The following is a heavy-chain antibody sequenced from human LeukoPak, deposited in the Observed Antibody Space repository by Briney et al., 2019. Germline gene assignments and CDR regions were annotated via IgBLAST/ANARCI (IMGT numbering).Heavy chain of an antibody. J-gene: IGHJ4*02. V-gene: IGHV4-38-2*02. D-gene: IGHD3-3*01. Sequence: KTSETLSLTCTVSGYSISSGYYWGWIRQPPGKGLEWIGNIYHSGSTYYNPSLKSRVTISVDTSKNQFSLKLRSVTAADTAVYYCASGPHDLWSGYYIDYWGQGTLVTVSS. CDR3: ASGPHDLWSGYYIDY. CDR2: IYHSGST. CDR1: GYSISSGYY.